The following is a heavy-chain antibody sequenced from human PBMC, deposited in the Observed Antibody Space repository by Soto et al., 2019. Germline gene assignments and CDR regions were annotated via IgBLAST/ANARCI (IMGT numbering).Heavy chain of an antibody. CDR1: GFTFDNYA. J-gene: IGHJ4*02. CDR3: ARDARPPLWFGELLPMFDY. Sequence: GGSLRLSCTVSGFTFDNYAMSWVRQAPGKGLEWISGINWNGASAGYADSVKGRFTISRDNAKNSLYLQMNSLRAEDTAVYYCARDARPPLWFGELLPMFDYWGQGSLVTVSS. CDR2: INWNGASA. V-gene: IGHV3-20*04. D-gene: IGHD3-10*01.